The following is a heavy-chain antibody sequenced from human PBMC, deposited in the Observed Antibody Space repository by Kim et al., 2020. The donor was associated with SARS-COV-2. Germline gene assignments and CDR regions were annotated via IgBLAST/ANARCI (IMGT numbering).Heavy chain of an antibody. CDR3: ARDVHIVVVPAAEGLTKWIDY. V-gene: IGHV1-18*04. D-gene: IGHD2-2*01. Sequence: ASVKVSCKASGYTFTSYGISWVRQAPGQGLEWMGWISAYNGNTNYAQKLQGRVTMTTDTSTSTAYMELRSLRSDDTAVYYCARDVHIVVVPAAEGLTKWIDYWGQGTLVTVSS. CDR2: ISAYNGNT. J-gene: IGHJ4*02. CDR1: GYTFTSYG.